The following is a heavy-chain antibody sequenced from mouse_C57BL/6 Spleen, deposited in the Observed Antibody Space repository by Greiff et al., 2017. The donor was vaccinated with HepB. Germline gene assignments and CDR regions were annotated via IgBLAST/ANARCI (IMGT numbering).Heavy chain of an antibody. CDR1: GFTFSSYA. J-gene: IGHJ1*03. CDR3: TRAYYYGSSRYWYFDV. Sequence: EVQRVESGEGLVKPGGSLKLSCAASGFTFSSYAMSWVRQTPEKRLEWVAYISSGGDYIYYADTVKGRFTISRDNARNTLYLQMSSLKSEDTAMYYCTRAYYYGSSRYWYFDVWGTGTTVTVSS. D-gene: IGHD1-1*01. CDR2: ISSGGDYI. V-gene: IGHV5-9-1*02.